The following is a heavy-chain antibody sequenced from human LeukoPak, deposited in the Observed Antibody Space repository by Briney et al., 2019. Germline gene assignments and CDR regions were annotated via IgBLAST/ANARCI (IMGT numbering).Heavy chain of an antibody. J-gene: IGHJ3*02. D-gene: IGHD3-9*01. CDR2: IRYEGSLK. CDR3: AKVRTDIDDNAFDI. V-gene: IGHV3-30*02. CDR1: GFTFSTYS. Sequence: PGGSLRLSCAASGFTFSTYSMHWVRQAPGKGLEWVAFIRYEGSLKHYADSVKGRFTISRDNSKNTLYLQMDSLRADDTAVFYCAKVRTDIDDNAFDIWGHGSMVTVSS.